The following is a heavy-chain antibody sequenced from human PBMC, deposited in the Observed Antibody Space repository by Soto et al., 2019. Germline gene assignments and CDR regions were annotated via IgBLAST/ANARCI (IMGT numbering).Heavy chain of an antibody. CDR2: IVVGSGNT. J-gene: IGHJ6*02. V-gene: IGHV1-58*01. D-gene: IGHD3-22*01. CDR3: AADNTYYYDSSGYHWDV. CDR1: GFTFTSSA. Sequence: SVKVSCKASGFTFTSSAVQWVRQARGQRLEWIGWIVVGSGNTNYAQKFQERVTITRDMSTSTAYMELSSLRSEDTAVYYCAADNTYYYDSSGYHWDVWGQETTVTVSS.